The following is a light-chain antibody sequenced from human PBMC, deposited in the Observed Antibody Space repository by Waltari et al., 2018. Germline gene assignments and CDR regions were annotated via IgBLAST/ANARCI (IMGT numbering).Light chain of an antibody. CDR1: QSVSSIS. CDR2: GTS. V-gene: IGKV3-20*01. J-gene: IGKJ4*01. CDR3: QQYDGSVLT. Sequence: VVLTQSPDTLSSSPGERATHSCRASQSVSSISLVWLQQKPGQAPRLVIYGTSNRATGFPDRFSGSGSGTDFTLTISRLEPEDFAMYYCQQYDGSVLTFGGGTKVEL.